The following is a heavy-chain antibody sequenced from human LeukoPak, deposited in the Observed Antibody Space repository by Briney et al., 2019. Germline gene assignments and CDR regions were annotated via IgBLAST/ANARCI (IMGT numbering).Heavy chain of an antibody. J-gene: IGHJ4*02. CDR1: GFSLTNYW. CDR3: ERDGGGTTPYDC. CDR2: ISPDGRNI. Sequence: PGGSLRLSCAASGFSLTNYWMKWGRHAPGKGPVWVSHISPDGRNIAYADSVKGRFTISRDSAKNTLYLQMNSLRVGDTAVNYCERDGGGTTPYDCWGQGTLVTVSS. D-gene: IGHD1-7*01. V-gene: IGHV3-74*01.